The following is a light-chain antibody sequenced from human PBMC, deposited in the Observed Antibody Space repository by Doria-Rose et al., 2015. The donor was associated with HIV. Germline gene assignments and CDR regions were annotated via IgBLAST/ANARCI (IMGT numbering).Light chain of an antibody. CDR1: QSFSSTY. CDR2: DGS. V-gene: IGKV3-20*01. J-gene: IGKJ1*01. Sequence: TQSPGTLSLSPGERATLSCRASQSFSSTYLAWYQQKPGQAPSLLIYDGSTRATGIPDRFSASGSGTDFTLTINRLEPEDFAPYCCPQYGTSWTFGQGTKVEI. CDR3: PQYGTSWT.